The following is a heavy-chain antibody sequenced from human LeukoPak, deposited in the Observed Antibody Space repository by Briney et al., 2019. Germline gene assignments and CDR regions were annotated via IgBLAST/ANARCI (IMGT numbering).Heavy chain of an antibody. CDR3: ARVSGGNLLDY. CDR2: INHSGST. CDR1: GGSISSYY. D-gene: IGHD4-23*01. J-gene: IGHJ4*02. V-gene: IGHV4-34*01. Sequence: SETLSLTCTVSGGSISSYYWSWIRQPPGKGLEWIGEINHSGSTNYNPSLKSRVTISVDTSKNQFSLKLSSVTAADTAVYYCARVSGGNLLDYWGQGTLVTVSS.